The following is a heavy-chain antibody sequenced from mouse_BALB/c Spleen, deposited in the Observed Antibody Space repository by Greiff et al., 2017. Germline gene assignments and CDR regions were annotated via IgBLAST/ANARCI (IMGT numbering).Heavy chain of an antibody. Sequence: QVQLQQSGAELVRPGTSVKVSCKASGYAFTNYLIEWVKQRPGQGLEWIGVINPGSGGTNYNEKFKGKATLTADKSSSTAYMQLSSLTSDDSAVYCCARGANWYYFDYWGQGTTLTVSS. V-gene: IGHV1-54*01. CDR2: INPGSGGT. CDR3: ARGANWYYFDY. J-gene: IGHJ2*01. D-gene: IGHD4-1*01. CDR1: GYAFTNYL.